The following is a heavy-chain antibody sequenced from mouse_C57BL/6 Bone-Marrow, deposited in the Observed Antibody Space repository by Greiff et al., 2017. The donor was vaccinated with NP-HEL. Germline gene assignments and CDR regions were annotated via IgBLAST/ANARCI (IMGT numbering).Heavy chain of an antibody. CDR1: GYSITSGYY. D-gene: IGHD1-1*01. V-gene: IGHV3-6*01. CDR3: ARGCGSSSWFAY. J-gene: IGHJ3*01. Sequence: EVQLQQSGPGLVKPSQSLSLTCSVTGYSITSGYYWNWIRQFPGNKLEWMGYISYDGSNNYNPSLKNRISITRDTSKNQFFLKLNSVTTEDTATYYCARGCGSSSWFAYWGQGTLVTVSA. CDR2: ISYDGSN.